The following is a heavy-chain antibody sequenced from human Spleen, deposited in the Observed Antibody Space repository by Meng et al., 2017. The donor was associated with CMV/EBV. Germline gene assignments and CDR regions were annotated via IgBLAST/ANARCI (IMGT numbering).Heavy chain of an antibody. D-gene: IGHD6-13*01. CDR1: GGSVSSGSYY. Sequence: GSLRLSCTVSGGSVSSGSYYWSWIRQPPGKGLEWIGEINHSGSTNYNPSLKSRVTISVDTSKNQFSLKLSSVTAADTAVYYCAREAVAAAGNNWFDPWGQGTLVTVSS. J-gene: IGHJ5*02. CDR2: INHSGST. CDR3: AREAVAAAGNNWFDP. V-gene: IGHV4-39*07.